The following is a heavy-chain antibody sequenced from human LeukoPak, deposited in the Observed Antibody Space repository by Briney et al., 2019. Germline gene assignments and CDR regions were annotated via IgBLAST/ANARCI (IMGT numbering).Heavy chain of an antibody. CDR3: ARDALVVGSYYSRYFDY. V-gene: IGHV3-21*01. CDR1: GFTFSSYE. CDR2: ISSSSSYI. D-gene: IGHD1-26*01. Sequence: GGSLRLSCATSGFTFSSYEMNWVRQAPGKGLEWVSSISSSSSYIYYADSVKGRFTISRDNAKNSLYLQMNSLRAEDTAVYYCARDALVVGSYYSRYFDYWGQGTLVTVSS. J-gene: IGHJ4*02.